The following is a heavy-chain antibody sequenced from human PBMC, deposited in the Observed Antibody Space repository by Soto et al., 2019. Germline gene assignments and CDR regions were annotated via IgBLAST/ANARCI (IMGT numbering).Heavy chain of an antibody. D-gene: IGHD5-12*01. Sequence: PSETLSLTCTVSGGSISSSSYYWGWIRQPPGKGLEWIGSIYYSGSTYYNPSLKSRVTISVDTSKNQFSLKLSSVTAADTAVYYCARYLEYSGYEGMHAFDIWGQGTMVTVSS. J-gene: IGHJ3*02. CDR1: GGSISSSSYY. CDR3: ARYLEYSGYEGMHAFDI. CDR2: IYYSGST. V-gene: IGHV4-39*01.